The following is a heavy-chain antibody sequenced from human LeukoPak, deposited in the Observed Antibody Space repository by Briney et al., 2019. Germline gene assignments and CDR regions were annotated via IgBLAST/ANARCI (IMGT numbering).Heavy chain of an antibody. CDR2: INPNSGGT. V-gene: IGHV1-2*02. Sequence: ASVKVSCKASGYTFTGYYMHWVRQAPGQGLEWMGWINPNSGGTNYAQKFQGRVTMTRDKSITTAYMELSRLISDDTAVYYCARPQDHGGNVENFNIWGQGTMVTVSS. J-gene: IGHJ3*02. CDR3: ARPQDHGGNVENFNI. D-gene: IGHD4-23*01. CDR1: GYTFTGYY.